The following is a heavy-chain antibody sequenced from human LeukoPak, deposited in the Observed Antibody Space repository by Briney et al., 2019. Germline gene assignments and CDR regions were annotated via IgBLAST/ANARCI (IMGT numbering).Heavy chain of an antibody. CDR1: GFPFSNYA. D-gene: IGHD3-16*01. J-gene: IGHJ4*02. CDR2: ISGSGGST. Sequence: GGSLRLSCAASGFPFSNYAMSWVRQAPGKGLEWVSAISGSGGSTYYADSVKGRFTISRDNSRDTLYLQMNSLRAEDTAVYYCAKGYYDYVWGSYYFDYWGQGTLVTVSS. V-gene: IGHV3-23*01. CDR3: AKGYYDYVWGSYYFDY.